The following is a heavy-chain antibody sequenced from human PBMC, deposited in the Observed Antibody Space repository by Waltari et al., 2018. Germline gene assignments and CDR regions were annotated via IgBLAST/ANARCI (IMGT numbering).Heavy chain of an antibody. V-gene: IGHV3-30*02. CDR2: IRYDVSNK. Sequence: WGRRGPGKGLGWVAFIRYDVSNKYYADSVKGRFTISRDNSKNTLYLQMNSLRAEDTAVYYCAKDLYPGPAAYGMDVWGQGTTVTVSS. D-gene: IGHD2-2*01. J-gene: IGHJ6*02. CDR3: AKDLYPGPAAYGMDV.